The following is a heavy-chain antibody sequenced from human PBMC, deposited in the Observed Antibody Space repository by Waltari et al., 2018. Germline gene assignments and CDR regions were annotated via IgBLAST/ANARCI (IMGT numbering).Heavy chain of an antibody. D-gene: IGHD2-15*01. CDR1: GYTFIGYY. V-gene: IGHV1-2*02. CDR2: TKPSNGGT. J-gene: IGHJ4*02. Sequence: QVQLVQSGAEVKKPGASVKVSCKASGYTFIGYYMHWVRQAPGQGLEWLGWTKPSNGGTNDPQKFQGRITMTRDTSISTAYMELSSLTSADTAVYYCARGYCSGNRCYSMDYWGQGTLVTVSS. CDR3: ARGYCSGNRCYSMDY.